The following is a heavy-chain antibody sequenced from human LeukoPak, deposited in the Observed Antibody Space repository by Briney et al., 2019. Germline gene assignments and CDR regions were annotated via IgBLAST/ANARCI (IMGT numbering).Heavy chain of an antibody. D-gene: IGHD3-10*01. J-gene: IGHJ4*02. CDR2: IWYDGSNK. V-gene: IGHV3-33*08. Sequence: GGSLRLSCAAAGLTFSSYAMHLVRQAPGKGLEWVAVIWYDGSNKYYADSVKGRFTISRDNSKNTLYLQMNSLRAEDTAVYYCARDGAYGSGSHPTKYYFDYWGQGTLVTVSS. CDR1: GLTFSSYA. CDR3: ARDGAYGSGSHPTKYYFDY.